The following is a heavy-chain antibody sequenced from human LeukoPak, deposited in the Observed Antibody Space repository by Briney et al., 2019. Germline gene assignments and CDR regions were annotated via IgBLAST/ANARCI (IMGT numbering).Heavy chain of an antibody. CDR2: IYYSGST. V-gene: IGHV4-59*01. D-gene: IGHD3-3*01. CDR1: GGSISDYY. Sequence: SETLSLTCTVSGGSISDYYWNWIRQPPGKGLEWIGYIYYSGSTTYNPSLKSRVTMSVDTAKNQFSLKLRSVTAADTAVYYCARGDFCSKSNCYLRSMDEWGKGTTVTVSS. CDR3: ARGDFCSKSNCYLRSMDE. J-gene: IGHJ6*03.